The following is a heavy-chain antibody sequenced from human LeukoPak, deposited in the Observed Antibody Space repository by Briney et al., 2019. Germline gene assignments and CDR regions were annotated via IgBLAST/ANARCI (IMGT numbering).Heavy chain of an antibody. D-gene: IGHD1-26*01. CDR3: ARRVVGTTRDAFDI. J-gene: IGHJ3*02. CDR1: GGSFSGYY. Sequence: KASETLSLTCAVYGGSFSGYYWSWIRQPAGKGLEWIGHIYTSGSTNYNPSLKSRVTISVDTSKNQFSLKLSSVTAADTAVYYCARRVVGTTRDAFDIWGQGTMVTVSS. V-gene: IGHV4-59*10. CDR2: IYTSGST.